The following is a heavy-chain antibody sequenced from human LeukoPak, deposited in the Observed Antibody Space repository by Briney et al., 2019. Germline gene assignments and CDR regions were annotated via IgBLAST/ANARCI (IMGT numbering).Heavy chain of an antibody. CDR1: GFSFNSYA. CDR3: AKDSSAWYFYFDS. D-gene: IGHD6-13*01. CDR2: ISGLGDKQ. J-gene: IGHJ4*01. Sequence: GGSLRLSCAGSGFSFNSYALHWVSQAPGKGLEWVSGISGLGDKQYYADSVKGRFTISRDNSKNTVYLDMNSLRVEETGIYYCAKDSSAWYFYFDSWGQGTPVTVSS. V-gene: IGHV3-23*01.